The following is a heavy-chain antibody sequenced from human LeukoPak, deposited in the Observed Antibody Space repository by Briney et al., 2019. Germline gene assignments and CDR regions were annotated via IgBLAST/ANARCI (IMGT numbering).Heavy chain of an antibody. Sequence: GESLRLSCAASGFTFSSYWMHWVRQAPGKGLFWVARLNNDGTDTYYADSAKGRFAISRDNAKNTVYLQMNSLTAEDTAVYYCARGPSENNGDVANWGQGTLVTVSS. CDR3: ARGPSENNGDVAN. V-gene: IGHV3-74*01. J-gene: IGHJ4*02. CDR1: GFTFSSYW. CDR2: LNNDGTDT. D-gene: IGHD1-14*01.